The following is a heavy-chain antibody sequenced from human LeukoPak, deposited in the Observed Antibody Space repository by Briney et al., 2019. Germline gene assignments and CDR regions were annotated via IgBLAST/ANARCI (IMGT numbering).Heavy chain of an antibody. J-gene: IGHJ3*02. CDR2: INPHSGGT. V-gene: IGHV1-2*02. CDR3: ARDKDFVVVVPATDAFDI. D-gene: IGHD2-15*01. Sequence: ASVKVSCKASGYTFNSYVISWVRQAPGQGLEWMGRINPHSGGTNYAQKLQGRVTMTRDTSISTAYMELSSLRSDDTAVYYCARDKDFVVVVPATDAFDIWGQGTMVTVSS. CDR1: GYTFNSYV.